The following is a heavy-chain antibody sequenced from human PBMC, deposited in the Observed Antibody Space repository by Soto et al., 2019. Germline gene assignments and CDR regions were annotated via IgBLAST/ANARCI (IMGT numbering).Heavy chain of an antibody. CDR2: IDVGSANA. D-gene: IGHD4-17*01. J-gene: IGHJ4*02. V-gene: IGHV1-58*01. Sequence: QMQLVQSGPEVKKPGTSVKVSCKTSGFTFSSSAVHWVRQARGHRLQWIEWIDVGSANANYAHMLQERVTIYRDMSTRTAYIELSSLRPEDTAVYYCAEDVGGYIYGLAMHWGPGTLVTVSS. CDR3: AEDVGGYIYGLAMH. CDR1: GFTFSSSA.